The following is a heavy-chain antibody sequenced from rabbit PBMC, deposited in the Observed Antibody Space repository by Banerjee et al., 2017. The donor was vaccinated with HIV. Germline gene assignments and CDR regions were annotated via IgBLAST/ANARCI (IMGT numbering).Heavy chain of an antibody. CDR3: AKKEYYVPNSWSL. CDR1: GFDFSSYG. CDR2: IGVGSGST. V-gene: IGHV1S45*01. J-gene: IGHJ6*01. Sequence: QEQLVESGGGLVKPGGSLKLSCKASGFDFSSYGVSWVRQAPGKGLEWIGCIGVGSGSTYYASWAKGRFTISKTSSTTVTLQMTSLTAADTATYFCAKKEYYVPNSWSLWGPGTLVTVS. D-gene: IGHD1-1*01.